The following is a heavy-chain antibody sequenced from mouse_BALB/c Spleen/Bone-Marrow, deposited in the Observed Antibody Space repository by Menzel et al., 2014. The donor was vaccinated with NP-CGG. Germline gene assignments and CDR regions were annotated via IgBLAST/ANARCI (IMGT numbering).Heavy chain of an antibody. CDR2: IDPYYGGT. V-gene: IGHV1-39*01. CDR3: ATYGYSYWYFDV. CDR1: GYSFTGYN. Sequence: EVQLQQSGPELEKPGASVKISCKASGYSFTGYNMNWVKQSNGKSLEWIGNIDPYYGGTSYNQKFKGKATLTVVKSSSTAYMQLKSLTSEDSAVYYCATYGYSYWYFDVWGAGTTVTVSS. D-gene: IGHD1-1*01. J-gene: IGHJ1*01.